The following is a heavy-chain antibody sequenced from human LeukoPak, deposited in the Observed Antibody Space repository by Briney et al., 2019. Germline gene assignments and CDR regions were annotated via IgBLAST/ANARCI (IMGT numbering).Heavy chain of an antibody. V-gene: IGHV4-39*01. D-gene: IGHD3-3*01. CDR2: IYYSGST. Sequence: SETLSLTCTVSGGSISSSSYYWGWIRQPPGKGLEWIGSIYYSGSTYYNPSLKSRVTISVDTSKNQFSLKLRSVTAADTAVYYCARRFLTIDNWFDPWGQGTLVTVSS. J-gene: IGHJ5*02. CDR1: GGSISSSSYY. CDR3: ARRFLTIDNWFDP.